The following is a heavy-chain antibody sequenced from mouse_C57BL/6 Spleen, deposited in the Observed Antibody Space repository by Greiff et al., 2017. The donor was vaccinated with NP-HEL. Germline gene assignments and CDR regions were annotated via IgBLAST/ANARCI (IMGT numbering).Heavy chain of an antibody. CDR3: ARGSTIVPTSYAMDY. J-gene: IGHJ4*01. CDR2: IYPGDGDT. Sequence: QVQLQQPGAELVRPGSSVKLSCKASGYAFSSYWMNWVKQRPGKGLEWIGQIYPGDGDTNYNGKFKGKATLTADKSSSTAYMQLSSLTSEDSAVYFCARGSTIVPTSYAMDYWGQGTSVTVSS. D-gene: IGHD2-5*01. CDR1: GYAFSSYW. V-gene: IGHV1-80*01.